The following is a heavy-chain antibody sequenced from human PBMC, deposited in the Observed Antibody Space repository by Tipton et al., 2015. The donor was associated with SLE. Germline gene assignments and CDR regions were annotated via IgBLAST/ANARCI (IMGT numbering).Heavy chain of an antibody. D-gene: IGHD6-13*01. J-gene: IGHJ2*01. CDR1: GGSISSYY. Sequence: TLSLTCTVSGGSISSYYWSWIRQPAGKGLEWIGRIYTSGSTNYNPSLKSRVTMSVDTSKNQFSLKLSSVTAADTAVYYCARGAEGSSSWGWYFDLWGRGTLVTVSS. CDR2: IYTSGST. CDR3: ARGAEGSSSWGWYFDL. V-gene: IGHV4-4*07.